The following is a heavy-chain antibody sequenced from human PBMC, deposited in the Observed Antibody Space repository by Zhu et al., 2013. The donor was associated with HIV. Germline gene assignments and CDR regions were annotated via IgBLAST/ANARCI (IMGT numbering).Heavy chain of an antibody. V-gene: IGHV1-69*01. Sequence: QVQLVQSGAEVKKPGSSVKVSCKASGGTFSSYAISWVRQAPGQGLEWMGGIIPIFGTANYAQKFQGRVTITADESTSTAYMELSSLRSEDTAVYYCARGIAAAESGVQKRYNWFDPWGQGTLVTVSS. CDR2: IIPIFGTA. CDR3: ARGIAAAESGVQKRYNWFDP. CDR1: GGTFSSYA. D-gene: IGHD6-13*01. J-gene: IGHJ5*02.